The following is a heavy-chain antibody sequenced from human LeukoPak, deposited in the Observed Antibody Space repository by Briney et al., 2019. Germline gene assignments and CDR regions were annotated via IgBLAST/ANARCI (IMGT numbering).Heavy chain of an antibody. CDR3: ARGLSTYDSSGFYLF. V-gene: IGHV3-53*01. CDR2: IYWGGST. J-gene: IGHJ4*02. D-gene: IGHD3-22*01. CDR1: AFTVSSYY. Sequence: GGSLRLSCAASAFTVSSYYMSWVRQAPGKGLEWVSIIYWGGSTHYADSVKVRFTISRDNSKNKVYLQMNSLRAEDTAVYYCARGLSTYDSSGFYLFWGQGTLVTVSS.